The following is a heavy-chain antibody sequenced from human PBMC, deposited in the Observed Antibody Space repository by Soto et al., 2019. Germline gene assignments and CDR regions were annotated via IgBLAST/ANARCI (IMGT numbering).Heavy chain of an antibody. CDR3: ARDLVRGGNIYYFDY. V-gene: IGHV1-69*04. CDR2: IIPILGIA. J-gene: IGHJ4*02. Sequence: GASVKVSCKASGGTFSSYTISWVRQAPGQGLEWMGRIIPILGIANYAQKFQGRVTITADKSTSTAYMELSSLRSEDTAVYYCARDLVRGGNIYYFDYWGQGTLVTVSS. CDR1: GGTFSSYT. D-gene: IGHD3-10*01.